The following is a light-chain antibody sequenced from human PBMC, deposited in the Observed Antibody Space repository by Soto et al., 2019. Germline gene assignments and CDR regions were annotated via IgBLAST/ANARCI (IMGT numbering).Light chain of an antibody. V-gene: IGLV2-14*01. J-gene: IGLJ1*01. Sequence: QSVLTQPASVSGSPGQSITISCTGTSSDVGGYNYVSLYQQQSGKAPKLMIHELSNRPSGVSNRFSGSKSGNTASLTIFGLQAEDEADYYCSSYTSSRAYVFGIGTKVTVL. CDR2: ELS. CDR1: SSDVGGYNY. CDR3: SSYTSSRAYV.